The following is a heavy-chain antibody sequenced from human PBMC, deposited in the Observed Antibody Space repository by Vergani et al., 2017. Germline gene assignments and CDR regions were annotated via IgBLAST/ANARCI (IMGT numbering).Heavy chain of an antibody. Sequence: EVQLVESGGVVVQPGGSLRLSCAASGFTFDDYAMHWVRQAPGKGLEWVSLISWDGGSTYYADSVKGRFTISRDNSKNTLYLQMNSLRAEDTAVYYCAKRSVTMVRGVAYYYGMDVWGQGTTVTVSS. CDR1: GFTFDDYA. CDR2: ISWDGGST. CDR3: AKRSVTMVRGVAYYYGMDV. D-gene: IGHD3-10*01. J-gene: IGHJ6*02. V-gene: IGHV3-43D*04.